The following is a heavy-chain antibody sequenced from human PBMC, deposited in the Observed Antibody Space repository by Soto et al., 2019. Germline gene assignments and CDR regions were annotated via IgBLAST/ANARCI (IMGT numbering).Heavy chain of an antibody. V-gene: IGHV3-74*01. D-gene: IGHD2-15*01. J-gene: IGHJ4*02. CDR1: GFTFSSYW. CDR2: INSDGSST. Sequence: EVQLVESGGGLVPPGESLRLSCAASGFTFSSYWMHWVRQAPGKGLVWVSRINSDGSSTSYAGSVKGRFTISRDNAKNTLYLQMNSLRAEDTAVYYCVRTSLVVAAATREDYWGQGTLVTVSS. CDR3: VRTSLVVAAATREDY.